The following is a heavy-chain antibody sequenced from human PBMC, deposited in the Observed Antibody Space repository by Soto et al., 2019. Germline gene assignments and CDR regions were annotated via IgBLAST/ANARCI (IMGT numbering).Heavy chain of an antibody. J-gene: IGHJ4*02. CDR3: ARSPEDSSGWYYFDY. CDR1: GFTFSSYA. Sequence: ESGGGVVQPGSSLILSCASSGFTFSSYAMHWVRHAPGKGLEWVAVISYDGSNKYYADSVKGRFTISRDNSKNTLYLQMNSLRAEDTAVYYCARSPEDSSGWYYFDYWGQGTLVTVSS. CDR2: ISYDGSNK. D-gene: IGHD6-19*01. V-gene: IGHV3-30-3*01.